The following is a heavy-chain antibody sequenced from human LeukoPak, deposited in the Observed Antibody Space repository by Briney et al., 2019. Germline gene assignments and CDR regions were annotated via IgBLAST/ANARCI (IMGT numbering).Heavy chain of an antibody. CDR2: IYYSGST. D-gene: IGHD6-13*01. J-gene: IGHJ6*03. V-gene: IGHV4-59*05. CDR3: ARDLAAAGTYYYYYYMDV. CDR1: GGSISSYY. Sequence: PSETLSLTCTVSGGSISSYYWSWIRQPPGKGLEWIGSIYYSGSTYYNPSLKSRVTISVDTSKNQFSLKLSSVTAADTAVYYCARDLAAAGTYYYYYYMDVWGKGTTVTISS.